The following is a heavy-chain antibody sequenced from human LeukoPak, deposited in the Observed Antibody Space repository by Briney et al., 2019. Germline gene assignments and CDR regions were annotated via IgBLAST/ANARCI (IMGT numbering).Heavy chain of an antibody. CDR2: ITSGSSYI. Sequence: PGGSLRLSCAASGFSFSTYNMNWVRQAPGQRLEWVSSITSGSSYIYYADSVKGRFTISRDNSKNTLYLQMNSLRAEDTAVYYCAKGWGIPIFGVVTNWGQGTLVTVSS. CDR1: GFSFSTYN. V-gene: IGHV3-21*01. D-gene: IGHD3-3*01. CDR3: AKGWGIPIFGVVTN. J-gene: IGHJ4*02.